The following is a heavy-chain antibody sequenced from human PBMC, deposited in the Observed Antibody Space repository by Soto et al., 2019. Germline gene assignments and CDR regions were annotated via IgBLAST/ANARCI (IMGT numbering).Heavy chain of an antibody. CDR3: ANWNGYGDY. V-gene: IGHV3-23*01. Sequence: EVQLLESGGGLVQPGGSLRLSCAVSGFSFSTYGVTWVRQAPGKGLEWVSGVSGGSGVTHDADSVKGRFTITGDNSKNTVYLHMNSLRVEDTAVYYCANWNGYGDYWGQGTLVTVSS. CDR2: VSGGSGVT. CDR1: GFSFSTYG. J-gene: IGHJ4*02. D-gene: IGHD1-1*01.